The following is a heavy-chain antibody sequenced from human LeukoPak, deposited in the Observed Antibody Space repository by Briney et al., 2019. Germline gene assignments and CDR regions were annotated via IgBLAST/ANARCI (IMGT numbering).Heavy chain of an antibody. CDR3: ASRHINSYAWGNFYPAFDI. V-gene: IGHV1-2*02. CDR2: INPDRGAT. Sequence: ASVKVSCKASGYTFTAYYMHWVRHAPGQGIEWMGWINPDRGATDYAQKFQGRVAMARDTSSGTAYVQVSRLTSDDTAVYYCASRHINSYAWGNFYPAFDIWGQGTMVTVSS. CDR1: GYTFTAYY. J-gene: IGHJ3*02. D-gene: IGHD3-10*01.